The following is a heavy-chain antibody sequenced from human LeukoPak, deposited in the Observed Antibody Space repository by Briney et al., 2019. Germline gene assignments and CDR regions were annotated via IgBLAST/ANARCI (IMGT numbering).Heavy chain of an antibody. J-gene: IGHJ4*01. V-gene: IGHV3-21*01. D-gene: IGHD6-13*01. CDR3: ANGLLPYVIDSSSQH. CDR1: GFTFSSYS. CDR2: ISSSSSYI. Sequence: PGGTLRLSCAASGFTFSSYSMNWVRQAPGKGLEWVSSISSSSSYIYYADSVKGRFTISRDNSKNTLYLQMNSLRAEDTAVYYCANGLLPYVIDSSSQHWGQEPWSPSPQ.